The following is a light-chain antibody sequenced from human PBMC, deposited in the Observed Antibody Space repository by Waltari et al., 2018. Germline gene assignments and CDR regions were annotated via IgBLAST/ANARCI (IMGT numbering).Light chain of an antibody. J-gene: IGLJ2*01. CDR1: NIGSKS. Sequence: SSVLTQPPSVSVAPGQTATITCGGNNIGSKSVHWYQQKPGQAPVLVVYDDGVRPSGIPERISGSNSANTATLTINRVEVGDEAAYYCQVWDNYADHVIFGGGTKLTVL. V-gene: IGLV3-21*02. CDR3: QVWDNYADHVI. CDR2: DDG.